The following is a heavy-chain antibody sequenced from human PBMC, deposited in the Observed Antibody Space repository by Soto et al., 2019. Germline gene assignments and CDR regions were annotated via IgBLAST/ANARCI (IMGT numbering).Heavy chain of an antibody. CDR1: GFTFSFCA. V-gene: IGHV3-23*01. Sequence: EVQLLESGGGLVQPGGSLRLSCAASGFTFSFCAMNWVRQAPGKGLEGVSSTRGSGGDTYYADSVRGRFTISRDNSKTTLYLQMNSLRVEDTAVYYCVKGHSHSYYYFDYWGQGTLVTVSS. D-gene: IGHD1-26*01. J-gene: IGHJ4*02. CDR3: VKGHSHSYYYFDY. CDR2: TRGSGGDT.